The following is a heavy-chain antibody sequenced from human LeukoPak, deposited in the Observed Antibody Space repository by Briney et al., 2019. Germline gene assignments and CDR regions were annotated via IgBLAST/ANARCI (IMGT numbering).Heavy chain of an antibody. Sequence: ASVKVSCKASGYTFTNYGLSWVRQAPGQGLEWMGWISGYNGNTKYVQKLQGRVTMTRDTSTTTAYMELRSLRSDDTAGYYCARDGHRTYYYDTSAYRFDYWGQGTLVTVSS. CDR2: ISGYNGNT. J-gene: IGHJ4*02. CDR1: GYTFTNYG. CDR3: ARDGHRTYYYDTSAYRFDY. V-gene: IGHV1-18*01. D-gene: IGHD3-22*01.